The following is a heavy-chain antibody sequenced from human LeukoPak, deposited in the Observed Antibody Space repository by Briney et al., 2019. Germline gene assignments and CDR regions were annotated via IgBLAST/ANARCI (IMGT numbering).Heavy chain of an antibody. J-gene: IGHJ4*02. CDR1: GLTFSSYD. Sequence: GGSLRLSCAASGLTFSSYDMHWVRQATGKGLEWVSTIGTAGDTYYPDSVKGRFTISREDAKNSLYLQINSLRVEDTAVYYCARGSSGWYYFDYWGQGTLVTVSS. D-gene: IGHD6-19*01. CDR2: IGTAGDT. V-gene: IGHV3-13*01. CDR3: ARGSSGWYYFDY.